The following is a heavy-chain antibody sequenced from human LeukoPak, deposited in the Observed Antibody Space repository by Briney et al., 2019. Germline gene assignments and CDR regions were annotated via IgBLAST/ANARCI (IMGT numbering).Heavy chain of an antibody. Sequence: KVSCKAXGYTFTGYYMHWVRQAPGQGLEWMGWINPNSGGTNYAQKFQGRVTMTRDTSISTAYMELSRLRSDDTAVYYCARELSGSYPNHYYYYGMDVWGQGTTVTVSS. CDR2: INPNSGGT. J-gene: IGHJ6*02. D-gene: IGHD1-26*01. CDR1: GYTFTGYY. CDR3: ARELSGSYPNHYYYYGMDV. V-gene: IGHV1-2*02.